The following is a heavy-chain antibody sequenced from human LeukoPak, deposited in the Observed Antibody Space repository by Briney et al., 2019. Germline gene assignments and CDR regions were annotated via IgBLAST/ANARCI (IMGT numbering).Heavy chain of an antibody. J-gene: IGHJ4*02. CDR2: ISSSADST. V-gene: IGHV3-23*01. D-gene: IGHD4-23*01. CDR3: AKPLEKYTYGGNFDY. CDR1: GFTFSSYA. Sequence: PGGSLRLSCEASGFTFSSYAMSWVRQAPGEGLAWVSVISSSADSTYYADSVKGRFTISRDNSKNTLYLQMNNLRAEDTAVYYCAKPLEKYTYGGNFDYWGQGILVTVSS.